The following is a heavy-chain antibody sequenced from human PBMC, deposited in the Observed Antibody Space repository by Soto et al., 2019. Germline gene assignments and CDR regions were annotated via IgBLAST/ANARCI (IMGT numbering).Heavy chain of an antibody. D-gene: IGHD6-19*01. Sequence: GGSLRFSCAASGFTFSSYGMHWVRQAPGKGLEWVAVISYVGSNKYYADSVKGRFTISRDNSKNTLYLQMNSLRAEDTAVYYCAKESVAGTYNWFDPWGQGTLVTVSS. CDR2: ISYVGSNK. CDR1: GFTFSSYG. J-gene: IGHJ5*02. CDR3: AKESVAGTYNWFDP. V-gene: IGHV3-30*18.